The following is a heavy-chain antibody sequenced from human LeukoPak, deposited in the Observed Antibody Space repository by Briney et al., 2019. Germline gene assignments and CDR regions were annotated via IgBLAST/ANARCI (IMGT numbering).Heavy chain of an antibody. D-gene: IGHD3-10*01. Sequence: GESLKISCKGSGYSFTSYWIGWLRQMPGKGLEWMGIIYPGDSDTRYSPSFQGQVTISADKSISTAYLQWSSLKASDTAMYYCARRYYYGSGSNLYYFDYWGQGTLVTVSS. CDR3: ARRYYYGSGSNLYYFDY. V-gene: IGHV5-51*01. CDR1: GYSFTSYW. CDR2: IYPGDSDT. J-gene: IGHJ4*02.